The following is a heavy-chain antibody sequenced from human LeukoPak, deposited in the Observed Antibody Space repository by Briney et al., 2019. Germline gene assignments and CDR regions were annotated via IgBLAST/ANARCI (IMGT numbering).Heavy chain of an antibody. CDR1: GGSFSGYS. V-gene: IGHV4-34*01. D-gene: IGHD2-8*01. CDR2: INHSGST. CDR3: ARDLPPLYCTEGVCYYYALDF. J-gene: IGHJ6*02. Sequence: SETLSLTCAVYGGSFSGYSWSWIRQPPGQGLEWIGEINHSGSTNYNPSLKSRVNISGDMSKNKFPLKLSSVTAANTAVYFCARDLPPLYCTEGVCYYYALDFWGQGTTVTVSS.